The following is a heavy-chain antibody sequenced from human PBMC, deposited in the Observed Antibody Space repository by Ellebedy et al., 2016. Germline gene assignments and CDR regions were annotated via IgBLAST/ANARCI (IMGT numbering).Heavy chain of an antibody. CDR3: ARLYCFSTSCNHYFDD. J-gene: IGHJ4*02. CDR2: MNPNSGNT. CDR1: GYTFTSYD. Sequence: ASVKVSCXASGYTFTSYDINWVRQATGQGLEWMGWMNPNSGNTGYAQKFQGRVTMTRNTSISTAYMELSSLRSEDTAVYYCARLYCFSTSCNHYFDDWGQGTLVTVSS. V-gene: IGHV1-8*01. D-gene: IGHD2-2*01.